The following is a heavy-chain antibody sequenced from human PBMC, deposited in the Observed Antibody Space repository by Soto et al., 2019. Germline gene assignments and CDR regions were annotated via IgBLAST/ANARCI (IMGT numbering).Heavy chain of an antibody. J-gene: IGHJ4*02. Sequence: QITLKESGPALVKPTQTLTLTCTFSGFSLSTSGVGVGWIRQPPGKALEWLALIYWDDDKRYSSSLNSRLTITTDTSTHQVVLTMTNMDPVDTATCYCAHCRPPRLLDYWGQGTLVTVSS. D-gene: IGHD6-6*01. CDR1: GFSLSTSGVG. CDR2: IYWDDDK. V-gene: IGHV2-5*02. CDR3: AHCRPPRLLDY.